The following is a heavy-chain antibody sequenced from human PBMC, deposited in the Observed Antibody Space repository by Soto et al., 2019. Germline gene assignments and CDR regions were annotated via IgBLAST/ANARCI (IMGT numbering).Heavy chain of an antibody. CDR1: GFTLKSYE. V-gene: IGHV3-48*03. Sequence: DEQLVESGGGLVQSGGSLRLSCEASGFTLKSYEVNWVRQAPGKGLEWISYITSSTRTTYYADSVKGRFAISRDNARKSVYLQMNSLRVEDTAIYYCARGNTSIQGDLWNYYGLDVWGQGTTVTGSS. D-gene: IGHD3-10*01. CDR3: ARGNTSIQGDLWNYYGLDV. CDR2: ITSSTRTT. J-gene: IGHJ6*02.